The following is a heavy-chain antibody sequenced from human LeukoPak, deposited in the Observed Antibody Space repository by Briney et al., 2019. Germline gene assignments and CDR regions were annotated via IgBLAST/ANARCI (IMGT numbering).Heavy chain of an antibody. J-gene: IGHJ6*03. Sequence: GGSLRLSCAASGFTFSSYAMSWVRQAPGKGLEWVSAISGSGGSTYYADSVKGRFTISRDNSKNTLYLQMNSLRAEDTVVYYCAKDKRGYGSYYMDVWGKGTTVTVSS. CDR1: GFTFSSYA. CDR2: ISGSGGST. D-gene: IGHD1-26*01. V-gene: IGHV3-23*01. CDR3: AKDKRGYGSYYMDV.